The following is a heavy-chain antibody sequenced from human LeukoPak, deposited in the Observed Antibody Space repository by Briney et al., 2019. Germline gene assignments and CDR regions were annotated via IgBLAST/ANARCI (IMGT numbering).Heavy chain of an antibody. V-gene: IGHV3-23*01. CDR2: ITGSGGNT. CDR1: GFIFSSYS. CDR3: AKAASSSWPSYYYGMDV. D-gene: IGHD6-13*01. Sequence: GGSLRLSCAAAGFIFSSYSMSWVRQAPGKGLEWVSVITGSGGNTYYADSVKGRFTISKDNSKNTVYLQMSSLRVDDTAVYYCAKAASSSWPSYYYGMDVWGQGTTVTVSS. J-gene: IGHJ6*02.